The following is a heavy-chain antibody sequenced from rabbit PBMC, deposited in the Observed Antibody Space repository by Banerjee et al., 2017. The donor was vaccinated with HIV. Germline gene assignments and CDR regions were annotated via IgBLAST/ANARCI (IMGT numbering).Heavy chain of an antibody. Sequence: QSLEESGGDLVKPGASLTLTCTASGFSFSSSYHMCWVRQAPGKGLEWIACIYTDSSGQTYYASWAKGRFTISKTSSTTVTLQMTSLTAADTATYFCVRAGVYAGSSSYTGFDFNLWGPGTLVTVS. CDR1: GFSFSSSYH. V-gene: IGHV1S40*01. J-gene: IGHJ4*01. CDR3: VRAGVYAGSSSYTGFDFNL. D-gene: IGHD8-1*01. CDR2: IYTDSSGQT.